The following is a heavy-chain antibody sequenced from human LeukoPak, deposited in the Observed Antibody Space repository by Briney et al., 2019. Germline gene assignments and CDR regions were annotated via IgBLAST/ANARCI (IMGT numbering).Heavy chain of an antibody. J-gene: IGHJ3*02. CDR2: ISYDGSNK. V-gene: IGHV3-30*18. Sequence: PGGSLRLSCAASGFTFSSYGMHWVRQAPGKGLEWVAVISYDGSNKYYADSVKGRFTISRDNSKNTLYLQMNSLRAEDTAVYYCAKEKSEWLLLPDGDAFDIWGQGTMVTVSS. D-gene: IGHD3-22*01. CDR3: AKEKSEWLLLPDGDAFDI. CDR1: GFTFSSYG.